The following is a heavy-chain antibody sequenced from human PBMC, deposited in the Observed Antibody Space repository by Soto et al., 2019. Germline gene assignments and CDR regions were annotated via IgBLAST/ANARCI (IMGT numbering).Heavy chain of an antibody. V-gene: IGHV1-8*01. CDR2: VNPHSGKT. CDR3: ARAEAWNFIYWFDP. J-gene: IGHJ5*02. Sequence: ASVKVSCKASGYTFITYDINWVRQAPGQGLEWMGWVNPHSGKTEFAQKLQGRLTMTTNTSINSAYMELSNLRSEDTAMYYCARAEAWNFIYWFDPWGRGTLVTVSS. CDR1: GYTFITYD. D-gene: IGHD1-7*01.